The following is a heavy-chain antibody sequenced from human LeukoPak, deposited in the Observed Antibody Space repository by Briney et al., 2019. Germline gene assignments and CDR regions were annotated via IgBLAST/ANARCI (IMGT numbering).Heavy chain of an antibody. CDR1: GFTFSNYG. CDR3: ARDFDTWGYYYYYGMDV. Sequence: GGSLRLSCAASGFTFSNYGMHWVCQAPGKGLEWVAVISYDGRNKYYADSVKGQITISRDNSKNTLYLQMNSLRAEDTAVYYCARDFDTWGYYYYYGMDVWGQGTTVTVSS. CDR2: ISYDGRNK. V-gene: IGHV3-30*03. D-gene: IGHD7-27*01. J-gene: IGHJ6*02.